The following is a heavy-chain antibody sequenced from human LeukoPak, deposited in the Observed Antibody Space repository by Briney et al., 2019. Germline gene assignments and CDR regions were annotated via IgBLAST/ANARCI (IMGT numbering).Heavy chain of an antibody. J-gene: IGHJ4*02. D-gene: IGHD1-26*01. CDR3: ARQMSGSYLDFAVD. CDR2: ISAYNGNT. V-gene: IGHV1-18*01. Sequence: ASVKVSCKASGGTFSSYAISWVRQAPGQGLEWMGWISAYNGNTNYAQKLQGRVTMTTDTSTSTAYMELRSLRSDDTAVYYCARQMSGSYLDFAVDWGQGTLVTVSS. CDR1: GGTFSSYA.